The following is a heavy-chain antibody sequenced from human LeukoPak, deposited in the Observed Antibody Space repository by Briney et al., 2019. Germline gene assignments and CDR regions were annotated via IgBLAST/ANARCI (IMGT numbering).Heavy chain of an antibody. V-gene: IGHV4-34*01. J-gene: IGHJ5*02. CDR3: ARVPVGTTGCPEGSFDP. D-gene: IGHD5-12*01. CDR2: INHSGST. Sequence: SETLSLTCAVYGGSFSGYYWSWIRQPPGKGLEWIGEINHSGSTNYNPSLKSRVTISVDTSKNQFSLKLSSVTAADTAVYYRARVPVGTTGCPEGSFDPWGQGTLVTVSS. CDR1: GGSFSGYY.